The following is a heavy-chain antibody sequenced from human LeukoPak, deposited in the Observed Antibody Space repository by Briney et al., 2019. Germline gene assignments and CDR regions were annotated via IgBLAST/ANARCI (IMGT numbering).Heavy chain of an antibody. D-gene: IGHD3-10*01. CDR2: ISSSSTI. Sequence: GGSLRLSCAASGFTFRSYSMNWVRQAPGKGLEWVSYISSSSTIYYADSVKGRFTISRDSAKNSLFLQMNSLRVEDTAVYYCARVSGSGGSFYYYNMDVWGQGTTVTVSS. CDR1: GFTFRSYS. CDR3: ARVSGSGGSFYYYNMDV. V-gene: IGHV3-48*04. J-gene: IGHJ6*02.